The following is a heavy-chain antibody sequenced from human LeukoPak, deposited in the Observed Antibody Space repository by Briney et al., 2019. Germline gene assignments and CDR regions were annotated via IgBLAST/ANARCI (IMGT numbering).Heavy chain of an antibody. CDR3: ARVLRPLTFDY. CDR1: GFTFNTYS. J-gene: IGHJ4*02. V-gene: IGHV3-21*04. CDR2: ISSGGSYI. Sequence: GESLRLSCAASGFTFNTYSMNWVRQAPGKGLEWVSSISSGGSYIYYADSVKGRFTISRDNAKNSLYLQMNSLRAEDTAVYYCARVLRPLTFDYWGQGTLVTVSS.